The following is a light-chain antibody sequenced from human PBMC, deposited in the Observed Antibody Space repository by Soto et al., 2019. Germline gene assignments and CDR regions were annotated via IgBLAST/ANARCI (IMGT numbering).Light chain of an antibody. CDR1: SGHSTYI. CDR3: ETWDTNVVV. V-gene: IGLV4-60*02. CDR2: LEGSGSY. J-gene: IGLJ2*01. Sequence: QSVLTQSSSASASLGSSVKLTCTLSSGHSTYIIAWHQQQPGKAPRYLMKLEGSGSYNKGSGIPDRFSGSSSGADRYLTISILQFEDEADYYCETWDTNVVVFGGGTQLTVL.